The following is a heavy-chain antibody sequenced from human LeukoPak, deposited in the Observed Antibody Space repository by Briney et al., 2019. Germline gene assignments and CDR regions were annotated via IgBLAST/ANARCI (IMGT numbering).Heavy chain of an antibody. CDR2: IIPIFGTA. CDR1: GGTFSSYA. J-gene: IGHJ3*02. V-gene: IGHV1-69*06. CDR3: ARDNFGGCSGGSCYAFDI. Sequence: ASVKLSCKASGGTFSSYAISWVRQAPGQGLEWMGGIIPIFGTANYAQKFQGRVTITADKSTSTAYMELSSLRSEDTAVYYCARDNFGGCSGGSCYAFDIWGQGTMVTVSS. D-gene: IGHD2-15*01.